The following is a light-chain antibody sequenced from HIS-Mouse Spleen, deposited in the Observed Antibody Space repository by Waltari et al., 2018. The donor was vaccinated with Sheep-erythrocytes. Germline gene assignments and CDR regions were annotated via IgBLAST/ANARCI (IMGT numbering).Light chain of an antibody. CDR2: EAS. Sequence: QSALTQPASVSGSPGQSITISCTGPSRHVGCYNLVYWYQQHPGKAPKLMLYEASKRPSGVSNRFSGSKSGNTASLTISGLQAEDEADYYCCSYAGSSTFVVFGGGTKLTVL. CDR1: SRHVGCYNL. V-gene: IGLV2-23*02. CDR3: CSYAGSSTFVV. J-gene: IGLJ2*01.